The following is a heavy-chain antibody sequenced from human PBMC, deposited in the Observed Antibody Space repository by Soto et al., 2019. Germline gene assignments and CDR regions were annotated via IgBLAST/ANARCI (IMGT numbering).Heavy chain of an antibody. D-gene: IGHD3-10*01. Sequence: PGGSLRLSCAASGFTFRSYAMHWVRQAPGKGLEWVAVISYDGSNKYYADSVKGRFTISRDNSKNTLYLQMNSLRAEDTAVYYCARERITMVRGVIITYNAAYSWFDPWGQGTLVTVSS. V-gene: IGHV3-30-3*01. J-gene: IGHJ5*02. CDR2: ISYDGSNK. CDR1: GFTFRSYA. CDR3: ARERITMVRGVIITYNAAYSWFDP.